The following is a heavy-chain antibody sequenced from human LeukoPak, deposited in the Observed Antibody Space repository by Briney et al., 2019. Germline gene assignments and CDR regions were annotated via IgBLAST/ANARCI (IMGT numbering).Heavy chain of an antibody. CDR1: GFTFSSYA. CDR3: AKDISGSWPSFDY. J-gene: IGHJ4*02. Sequence: GGSLRLSCSASGFTFSSYAMHWVRQAPGKGLEYVSAISSNGGSTYYADSVKGRFTISRDNSKNTLYLQMNSLRAEDTAVYYCAKDISGSWPSFDYWGQGTLVTVSS. D-gene: IGHD1-26*01. CDR2: ISSNGGST. V-gene: IGHV3-64*04.